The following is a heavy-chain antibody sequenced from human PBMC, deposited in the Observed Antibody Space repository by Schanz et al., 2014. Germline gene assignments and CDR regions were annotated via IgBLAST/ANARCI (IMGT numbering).Heavy chain of an antibody. D-gene: IGHD5-18*01. CDR1: GGAIRSET. CDR2: IISIVGKE. Sequence: QVQVVQSGAEVKKPGSSVKVSCKVSGGAIRSETITWVRQAPGQGLEWMGRIISIVGKENYAQKFQGRVTFTADKSTRTYYMELRSLTAEDTAVYYCARDKSVLASRYSYFEPWGQGTLVTVSS. J-gene: IGHJ5*02. CDR3: ARDKSVLASRYSYFEP. V-gene: IGHV1-69*08.